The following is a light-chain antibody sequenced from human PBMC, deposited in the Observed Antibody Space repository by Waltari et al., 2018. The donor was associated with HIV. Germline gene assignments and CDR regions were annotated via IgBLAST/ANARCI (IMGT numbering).Light chain of an antibody. V-gene: IGKV3-20*01. Sequence: EIVLTQSPGTLSLSPGVRATLSCRASQRISSTYVAWFQQKPGQAPRLLMYGTSTRATGIPDRFSGSGSGTDFTLTISRLEPEDFAVYYCQQYDNAPITFGQGTRLEIK. CDR3: QQYDNAPIT. CDR2: GTS. CDR1: QRISSTY. J-gene: IGKJ5*01.